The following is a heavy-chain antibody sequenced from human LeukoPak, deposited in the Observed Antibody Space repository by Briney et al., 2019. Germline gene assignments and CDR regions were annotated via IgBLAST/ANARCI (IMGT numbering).Heavy chain of an antibody. Sequence: GRSLRLSCAASGFTFSSYGMHWVRQAPGKGLAWVAVISYDGSNKYYADSVKGRFTISRDNSKNTLYLQMNSLRAEDTAVYYCAKDSGLRYFDWLVRGFDYWGQGTLVTVSS. CDR2: ISYDGSNK. CDR3: AKDSGLRYFDWLVRGFDY. CDR1: GFTFSSYG. J-gene: IGHJ4*02. D-gene: IGHD3-9*01. V-gene: IGHV3-30*18.